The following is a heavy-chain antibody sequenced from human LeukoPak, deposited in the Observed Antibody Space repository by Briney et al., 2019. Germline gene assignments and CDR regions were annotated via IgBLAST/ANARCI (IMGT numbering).Heavy chain of an antibody. D-gene: IGHD2-21*02. V-gene: IGHV4-59*11. CDR3: ARDEGMAVTYYYGMDV. CDR2: IYYSGST. J-gene: IGHJ6*02. CDR1: GGSISSHY. Sequence: SETLSLTCTVSGGSISSHYWSWIRQPPGKGLEWIGYIYYSGSTNYNPSLKSRVTISVDTSKNQFSLKLSSVTAADTAVYYCARDEGMAVTYYYGMDVWGQGTTVTVSS.